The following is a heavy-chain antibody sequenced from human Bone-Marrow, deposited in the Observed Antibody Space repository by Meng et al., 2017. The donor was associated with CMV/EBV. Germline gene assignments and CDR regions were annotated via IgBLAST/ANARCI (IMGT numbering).Heavy chain of an antibody. V-gene: IGHV1-2*02. Sequence: ASVKVSCKASGYTFTGYYMHWVRQAPGQGLEWMGWINPNSGGTNYAQKFQGRVTITRDTSISTAYMELSRLRSDDTAVYYCARDMRVPAAPPRGLYGMDVWGQGTMVTVSS. CDR2: INPNSGGT. CDR3: ARDMRVPAAPPRGLYGMDV. J-gene: IGHJ6*02. CDR1: GYTFTGYY. D-gene: IGHD2-2*01.